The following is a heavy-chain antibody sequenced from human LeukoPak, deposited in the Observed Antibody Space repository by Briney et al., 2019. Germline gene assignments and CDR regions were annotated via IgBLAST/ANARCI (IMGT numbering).Heavy chain of an antibody. CDR2: LYSGGST. J-gene: IGHJ6*03. CDR3: ATTMVPGVIPNYYLYYYMDV. D-gene: IGHD3-10*01. V-gene: IGHV3-53*04. CDR1: GFTVSSNY. Sequence: GGSLRLSCAASGFTVSSNYMSWVRQAPGKGLEWVSVLYSGGSTYYADSVRGRFTISRHNSKNTLYLQMNCLRLEDTAVYYCATTMVPGVIPNYYLYYYMDVWGKGTTVTVSS.